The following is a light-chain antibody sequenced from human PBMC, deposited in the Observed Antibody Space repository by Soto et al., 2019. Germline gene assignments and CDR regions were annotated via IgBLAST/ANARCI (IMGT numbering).Light chain of an antibody. J-gene: IGLJ1*01. V-gene: IGLV2-14*01. Sequence: QSVLTQPASVSGSPGQSITISCTGTISDFVVYNYVSWYQQHPGKAPKLMIYGVSNRPSGVSNRFSGSKSGNTASLTISGLQAEDEADYYCSSHTTSSALQGFGSGTKVTVL. CDR2: GVS. CDR1: ISDFVVYNY. CDR3: SSHTTSSALQG.